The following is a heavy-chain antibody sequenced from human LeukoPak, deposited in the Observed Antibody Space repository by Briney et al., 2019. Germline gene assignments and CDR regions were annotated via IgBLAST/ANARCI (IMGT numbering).Heavy chain of an antibody. CDR1: GFTFSSHA. D-gene: IGHD3-10*01. CDR3: ARYGSGTDY. V-gene: IGHV3-30*04. CDR2: ISYDGSNK. J-gene: IGHJ4*02. Sequence: GRSLRLSCAASGFTFSSHAMHWVRQAPGKGLEWVAVISYDGSNKYYADSVKGRFTISRDNSKNTLYLQMNSLRAEDTAVYYCARYGSGTDYWGQGTLVTVSS.